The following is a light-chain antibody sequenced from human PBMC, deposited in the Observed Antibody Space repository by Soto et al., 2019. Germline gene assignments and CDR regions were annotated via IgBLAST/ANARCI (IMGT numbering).Light chain of an antibody. J-gene: IGKJ4*01. CDR3: QQYGRSLS. Sequence: EIVLTQSPGTLSLSPGERATLSCRASKSVSSSYLAWYQQKPGQAPRLLIYGASSRATGIPDRFSGSGSGTDFALTISRVEPEDLAVYYCQQYGRSLSFGGGTKVEIK. V-gene: IGKV3-20*01. CDR2: GAS. CDR1: KSVSSSY.